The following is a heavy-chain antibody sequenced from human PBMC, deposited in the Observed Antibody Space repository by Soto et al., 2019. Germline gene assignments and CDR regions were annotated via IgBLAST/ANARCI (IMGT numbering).Heavy chain of an antibody. CDR1: GGSFSGYY. CDR3: ATIRGYSYGRVDC. CDR2: INHSGST. D-gene: IGHD5-18*01. J-gene: IGHJ4*02. V-gene: IGHV4-34*01. Sequence: PSETLSLTCAVYGGSFSGYYWSWIRQPPGKGLEWIGEINHSGSTNYNPSLKSRVTISVDTSKNQFSLKLSSVTAADTAVYYCATIRGYSYGRVDCWGQGTLVTVSS.